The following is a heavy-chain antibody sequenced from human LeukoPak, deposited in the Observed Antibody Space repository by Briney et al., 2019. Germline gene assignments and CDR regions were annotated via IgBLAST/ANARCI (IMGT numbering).Heavy chain of an antibody. CDR1: GFAFSTYT. D-gene: IGHD4-23*01. CDR3: ARDYRATVVTAGPDY. V-gene: IGHV3-30*04. Sequence: PGGSLRLSCAASGFAFSTYTMHWVRQAPGKGPEWVSVISHDDTHKYYADAVAGRFTISRDNSKNMLYLQMNSLKVEDTALYYCARDYRATVVTAGPDYWGQGTLVTVSS. J-gene: IGHJ4*02. CDR2: ISHDDTHK.